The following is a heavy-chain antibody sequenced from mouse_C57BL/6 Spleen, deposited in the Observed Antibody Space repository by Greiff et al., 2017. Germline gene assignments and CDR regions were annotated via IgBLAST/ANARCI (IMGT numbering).Heavy chain of an antibody. D-gene: IGHD1-1*01. J-gene: IGHJ1*03. V-gene: IGHV6-6*01. CDR3: TRGYGSSHYWYFDV. Sequence: EVQGVESGGGLVQPGGSMKLSCAASGFTFSDAWMDWVRQSPEKGLEWVAEIRNKANNHATYYAESVKGRFTISRDDSKSSVYLQMNSLRAEDTGIYYCTRGYGSSHYWYFDVWGTGTTVTVSS. CDR1: GFTFSDAW. CDR2: IRNKANNHAT.